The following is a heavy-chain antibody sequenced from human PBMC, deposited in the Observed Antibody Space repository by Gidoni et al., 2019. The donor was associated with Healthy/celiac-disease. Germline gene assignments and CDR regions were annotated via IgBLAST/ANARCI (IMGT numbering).Heavy chain of an antibody. V-gene: IGHV1-8*01. D-gene: IGHD3-3*01. CDR1: GYTFTSYD. CDR2: MHPNSGIP. CDR3: ARLVCRSEFGSGYYFFEGGRHWFDP. Sequence: QVQLVQSGAEVTKPGASVEVYCKATGYTFTSYDINWVRQATGQGLEWMGWMHPNSGIPGYAQNFLRRVTMTRYTSISSAYMELSSLRSADTAVYYFARLVCRSEFGSGYYFFEGGRHWFDPWGQGTLVTVSS. J-gene: IGHJ5*02.